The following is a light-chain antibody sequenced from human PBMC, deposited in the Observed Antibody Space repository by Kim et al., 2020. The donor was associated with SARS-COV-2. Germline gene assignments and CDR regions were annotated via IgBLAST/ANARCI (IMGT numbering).Light chain of an antibody. J-gene: IGKJ1*01. CDR2: LGS. CDR1: QSLLHSNGYNY. CDR3: MQALQTQ. V-gene: IGKV2-28*01. Sequence: DVMMTQSPLSLPVTLGQPASISCRSSQSLLHSNGYNYLDWYLQKPGQSPQLLIYLGSNRASGVPDRFSGSGSGTDFTLKISRVEAEDVGVYYCMQALQTQFGQGTKVDI.